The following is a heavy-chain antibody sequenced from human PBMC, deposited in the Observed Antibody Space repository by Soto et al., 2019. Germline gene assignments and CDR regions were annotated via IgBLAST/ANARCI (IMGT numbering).Heavy chain of an antibody. CDR2: ISSSGSTI. V-gene: IGHV3-11*01. D-gene: IGHD3-10*01. CDR3: ARDITMVRGVIFHYYYYGMDV. J-gene: IGHJ6*02. Sequence: ESVGGLVQPGGSLRLSCAASGFTFSDYYMSWIRQAPGKGLEWVSYISSSGSTIYYADSVKGRFTISRDNAKNSLYLQMNSLRAEDTAVYYCARDITMVRGVIFHYYYYGMDVWGQGTTVTVSS. CDR1: GFTFSDYY.